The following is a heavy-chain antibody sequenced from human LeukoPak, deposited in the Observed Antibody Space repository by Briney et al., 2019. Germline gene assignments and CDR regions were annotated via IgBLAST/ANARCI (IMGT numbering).Heavy chain of an antibody. J-gene: IGHJ6*02. V-gene: IGHV4-4*07. CDR3: ARDRIVVVPAAYYYYGMDV. D-gene: IGHD2-2*01. Sequence: PSETLSLTCTVSGGSISSYYWSWTRQPAGKGLEWIGRIYTSGSTNYNPSLKSRVTMSVDTSKNQFSLKLSSVTAADTAVYYCARDRIVVVPAAYYYYGMDVWGQGTTVTVSS. CDR1: GGSISSYY. CDR2: IYTSGST.